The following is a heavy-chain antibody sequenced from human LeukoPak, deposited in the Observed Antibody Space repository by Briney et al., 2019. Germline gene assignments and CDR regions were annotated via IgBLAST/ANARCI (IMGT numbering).Heavy chain of an antibody. D-gene: IGHD5-24*01. CDR3: ARDQEMATLLPGY. J-gene: IGHJ4*02. V-gene: IGHV4-39*07. CDR2: IYYSGST. Sequence: SETLSLTCTVSGGSISSSSYYWGWIRQPPGKGLGWIGSIYYSGSTYYNPSLKSRVTISVDTSKNQFSLKLSSVTAADTAVYYCARDQEMATLLPGYWGQGTLVTVSS. CDR1: GGSISSSSYY.